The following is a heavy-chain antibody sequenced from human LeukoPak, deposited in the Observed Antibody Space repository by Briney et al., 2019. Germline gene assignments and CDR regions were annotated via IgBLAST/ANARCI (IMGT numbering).Heavy chain of an antibody. Sequence: GGSLRLSCAASGFNFYNYDIQWVRQAPGKGLEWLATISRDGKREFYTDSLKGRFTVSRDNGKNTLYLEMNSLRDDDTAVYYCARDPRNKGLDPWGQGTLVTVSS. J-gene: IGHJ5*02. CDR1: GFNFYNYD. CDR3: ARDPRNKGLDP. V-gene: IGHV3-30*04. CDR2: ISRDGKRE. D-gene: IGHD2/OR15-2a*01.